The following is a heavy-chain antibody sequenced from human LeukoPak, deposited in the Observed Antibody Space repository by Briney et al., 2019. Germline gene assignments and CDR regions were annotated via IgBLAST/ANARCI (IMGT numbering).Heavy chain of an antibody. CDR2: IKQDGSEK. D-gene: IGHD6-6*01. CDR3: ARGPSSIAARPDWFDP. J-gene: IGHJ5*02. V-gene: IGHV3-7*01. CDR1: GFTFSSYW. Sequence: PGGSLRLSCAASGFTFSSYWMSWARQAPGKGLEWVANIKQDGSEKFYVDSVKGRFTISRDNAKNSLYLQMNSLRAEDTAVYYCARGPSSIAARPDWFDPWGQGTLVTVSS.